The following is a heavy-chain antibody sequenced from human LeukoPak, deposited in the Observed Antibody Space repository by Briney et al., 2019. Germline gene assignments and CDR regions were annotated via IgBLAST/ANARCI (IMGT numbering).Heavy chain of an antibody. D-gene: IGHD3-10*01. Sequence: GGSLRLSCAASGFTFSSYGIHWVRQAPGKGLEWVAFIPYDGSDKYYADSVKGRFTISRDNSKNTLYLQMNSLRAEDTAVYYCAKDLRYYGSESYCLFDYWGQGTLVTVSS. V-gene: IGHV3-30*02. CDR1: GFTFSSYG. CDR2: IPYDGSDK. CDR3: AKDLRYYGSESYCLFDY. J-gene: IGHJ4*02.